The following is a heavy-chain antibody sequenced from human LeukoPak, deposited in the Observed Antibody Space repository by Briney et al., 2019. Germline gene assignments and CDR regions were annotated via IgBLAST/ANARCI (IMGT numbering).Heavy chain of an antibody. CDR1: GFTFSSYA. J-gene: IGHJ6*02. V-gene: IGHV3-30-3*01. CDR2: ISYDGSNK. Sequence: GGSLRLSCAASGFTFSSYAMHWVRQAPGKGLEWVAVISYDGSNKYYADSVKGRFTISRDNSKNTLYLQMNSLRAEDTAVYYCARRIAAAGGNYYYYGMDVWGQGTTVTVSS. D-gene: IGHD6-13*01. CDR3: ARRIAAAGGNYYYYGMDV.